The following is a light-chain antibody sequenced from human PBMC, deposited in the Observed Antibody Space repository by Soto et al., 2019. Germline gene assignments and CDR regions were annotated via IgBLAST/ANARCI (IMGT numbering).Light chain of an antibody. V-gene: IGKV3-15*01. Sequence: EIVMTQSPATLSLSPGERATLSCRASQSVYSNLAWYQQKPGQAPRLLIYESSTRATGIPARFSGGGSGTEFTLTISSLQYEDFVYYFCQQYQSWPLTFGGGTKVEIK. J-gene: IGKJ4*01. CDR1: QSVYSN. CDR3: QQYQSWPLT. CDR2: ESS.